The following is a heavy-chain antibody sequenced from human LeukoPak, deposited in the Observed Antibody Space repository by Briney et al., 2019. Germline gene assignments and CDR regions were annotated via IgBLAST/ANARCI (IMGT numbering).Heavy chain of an antibody. V-gene: IGHV4-59*01. CDR3: ARTLVRGVSCDY. Sequence: SETLSLTCTVSGGSISSYYWSWIRQPPGKGLEWIGYIYYSGSTNYNPSLKSRVTISVDTSKNQFSLKLSSVTAADTAVYYCARTLVRGVSCDYWGQGTLVTVSS. CDR2: IYYSGST. J-gene: IGHJ4*02. CDR1: GGSISSYY. D-gene: IGHD3-10*01.